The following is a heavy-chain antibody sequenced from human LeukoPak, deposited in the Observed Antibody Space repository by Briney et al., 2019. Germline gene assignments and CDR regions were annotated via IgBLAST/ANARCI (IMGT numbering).Heavy chain of an antibody. CDR2: ISGSGDST. Sequence: GGSLRLSCAASGFTFSSYAMSWVRQAPGKGLEWVSAISGSGDSTYYADSVKGRFTISRDNSNNTLYLQMSSLRAEDTAIYYCAKGSGYDYVWGSYRSPYYFDCWGQGTLVTVSS. D-gene: IGHD3-16*02. CDR1: GFTFSSYA. J-gene: IGHJ4*02. V-gene: IGHV3-23*01. CDR3: AKGSGYDYVWGSYRSPYYFDC.